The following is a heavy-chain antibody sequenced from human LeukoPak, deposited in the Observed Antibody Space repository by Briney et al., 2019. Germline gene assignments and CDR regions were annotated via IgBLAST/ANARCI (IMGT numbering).Heavy chain of an antibody. J-gene: IGHJ3*02. V-gene: IGHV2-5*02. D-gene: IGHD6-6*01. CDR2: IYWDDDK. Sequence: SGPTLVKPTQTLTLTCTFSGFSLSTSGVGVGWIRQPPGKALEWLALIYWDDDKRYSPSLKSRLTITKDTSKNQVVLTMTNMDPVDTATYYCAHGRTAARPGYDAFDIWGQGTMVTVSS. CDR3: AHGRTAARPGYDAFDI. CDR1: GFSLSTSGVG.